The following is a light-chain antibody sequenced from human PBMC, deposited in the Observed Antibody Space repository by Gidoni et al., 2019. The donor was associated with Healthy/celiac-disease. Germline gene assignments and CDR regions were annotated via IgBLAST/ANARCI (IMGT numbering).Light chain of an antibody. CDR2: TAS. CDR3: QQYNSYSRT. Sequence: DIQMTQPPSTLSAAVGDRVTIPCRASQSISSWLAWYQQKPGKAPKLLIYTASSLESGVPSRFSGSGSGTEFTLTMSSLQPDDFATYYCQQYNSYSRTFGQGTKVEIK. J-gene: IGKJ1*01. V-gene: IGKV1-5*03. CDR1: QSISSW.